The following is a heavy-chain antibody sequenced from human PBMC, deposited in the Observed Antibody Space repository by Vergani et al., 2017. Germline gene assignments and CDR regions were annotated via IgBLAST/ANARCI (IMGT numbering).Heavy chain of an antibody. D-gene: IGHD2-2*01. V-gene: IGHV3-23*01. CDR2: ISGDGGST. J-gene: IGHJ4*02. CDR3: AKDGEEDSVVVPAASPFDY. CDR1: GFTFSSYA. Sequence: EVQLLESGGGLVQPGGSLRLSCAASGFTFSSYAMSWVRQAPGKGLEWVSVISGDGGSTYYADSVKGRFTISRDNSKNTLNLQMNSLRAEDTAVYYCAKDGEEDSVVVPAASPFDYWGQGTLVTVSS.